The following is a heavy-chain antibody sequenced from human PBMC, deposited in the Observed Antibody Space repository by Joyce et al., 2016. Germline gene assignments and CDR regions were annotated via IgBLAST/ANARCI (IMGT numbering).Heavy chain of an antibody. J-gene: IGHJ5*02. CDR3: AISSVHGWGVWVS. Sequence: QVQSAQSGPEVKKPGASVKVSCKVSGKSISELSMHWVRHFTGKGLEWLVGFHPEDGDTMYAGNLPGRVTMTEDTSTDTGYMELNSLTFDDTAVYYCAISSVHGWGVWVSWGQGTLVTVSS. CDR2: FHPEDGDT. V-gene: IGHV1-24*01. CDR1: GKSISELS. D-gene: IGHD3-16*01.